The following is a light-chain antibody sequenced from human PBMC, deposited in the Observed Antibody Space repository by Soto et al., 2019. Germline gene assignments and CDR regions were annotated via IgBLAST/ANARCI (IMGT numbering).Light chain of an antibody. CDR2: EVS. CDR1: SSDVGGYNY. CDR3: SSYAGSNYVV. V-gene: IGLV2-8*01. J-gene: IGLJ2*01. Sequence: QSALTQPPSASGSPGQSVIISCTGTSSDVGGYNYVSWYQQHPGKAPKLMIYEVSKRPSGVPDRFSGSKSGNTASLTVSGLQAEDEADYYCSSYAGSNYVVFGGGTKLTVL.